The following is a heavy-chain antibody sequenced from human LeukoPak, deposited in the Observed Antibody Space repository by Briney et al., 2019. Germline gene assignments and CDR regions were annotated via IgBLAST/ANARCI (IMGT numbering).Heavy chain of an antibody. V-gene: IGHV1-2*02. CDR2: ISPNNGDT. Sequence: ASVKVSFKPSGYSFTDSYIHWVRQAPGVGLQWMGWISPNNGDTKYAEDFQERVTMTRDTSISTAYMELTGLTPDDTAVYYCVRSPIGASAYWGRGTLVTVSS. D-gene: IGHD3-10*01. J-gene: IGHJ4*02. CDR3: VRSPIGASAY. CDR1: GYSFTDSY.